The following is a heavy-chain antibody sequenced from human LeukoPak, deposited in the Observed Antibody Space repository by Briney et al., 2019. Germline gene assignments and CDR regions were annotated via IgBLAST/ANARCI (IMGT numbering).Heavy chain of an antibody. CDR3: ARIRVTAAAGTGYYYYGMDV. CDR1: GFTFSDYY. Sequence: GGSLRLSCAASGFTFSDYYMSWIRQAPGKGLEWVSYISSSGSTIYYADSVKGRFTISRDNAKNPLYLQMNSLRAEDTAVYYCARIRVTAAAGTGYYYYGMDVWGQGTTVTVSS. CDR2: ISSSGSTI. V-gene: IGHV3-11*01. D-gene: IGHD6-13*01. J-gene: IGHJ6*02.